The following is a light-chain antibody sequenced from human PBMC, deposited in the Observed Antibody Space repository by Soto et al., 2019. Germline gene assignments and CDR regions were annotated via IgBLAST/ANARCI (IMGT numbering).Light chain of an antibody. V-gene: IGKV3-20*01. CDR2: GAS. CDR3: QQYGGSSWT. J-gene: IGKJ1*01. Sequence: ELVLTQSPGTLSLSPGEGVTLSCSASQSVSGSFLAWYQQKPGQAPRLLIYGASSRATGIPDRFSGSGSGTDFTLTITRLEPEDFAVYYCQQYGGSSWTFGQGTKVDIK. CDR1: QSVSGSF.